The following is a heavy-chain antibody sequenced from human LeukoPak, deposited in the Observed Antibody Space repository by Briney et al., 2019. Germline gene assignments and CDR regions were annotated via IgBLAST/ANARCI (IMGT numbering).Heavy chain of an antibody. V-gene: IGHV3-23*01. CDR3: ARDREGSSWYSDY. D-gene: IGHD6-13*01. CDR2: ISGSGGST. J-gene: IGHJ4*02. CDR1: GFTFSSYA. Sequence: GGSLRLSCAASGFTFSSYAMSWVRQAPGKGLEWVSAISGSGGSTYYADSVKGRFTISRDNSKNTLYLQMNSLRAEDTAVYYCARDREGSSWYSDYWGQGTLVTVSS.